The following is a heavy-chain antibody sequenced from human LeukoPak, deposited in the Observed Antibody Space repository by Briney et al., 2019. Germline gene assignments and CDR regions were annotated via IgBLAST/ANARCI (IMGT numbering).Heavy chain of an antibody. Sequence: SETLSLTCTVSGGSISSSSYYWGWIRQPPGKGLEWIGSIYYSGSTYYNPSLKSRVTISVDTSKNQFSLKPSSVTAADTAVYYCARRPLYSSGWTRGPFDYWGQGTLVTVSS. D-gene: IGHD6-19*01. J-gene: IGHJ4*02. V-gene: IGHV4-39*01. CDR3: ARRPLYSSGWTRGPFDY. CDR1: GGSISSSSYY. CDR2: IYYSGST.